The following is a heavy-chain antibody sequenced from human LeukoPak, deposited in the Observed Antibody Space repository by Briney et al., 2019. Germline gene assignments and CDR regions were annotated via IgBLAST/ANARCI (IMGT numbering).Heavy chain of an antibody. Sequence: PGGSLRLSCVASGFPFSGYWMDGVRQAPGKGMEWVANINQDGTNQYFAASVKGRFSISRDNAKNSLYLQMNSLRAEDTAVYYCSRSLDYLGQGALVTVSS. CDR2: INQDGTNQ. CDR3: SRSLDY. V-gene: IGHV3-7*01. J-gene: IGHJ4*02. CDR1: GFPFSGYW.